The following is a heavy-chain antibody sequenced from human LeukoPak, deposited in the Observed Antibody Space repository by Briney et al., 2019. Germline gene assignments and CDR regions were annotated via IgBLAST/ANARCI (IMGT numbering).Heavy chain of an antibody. V-gene: IGHV3-30*18. CDR3: AKVIDSKRVNCFDY. J-gene: IGHJ4*02. CDR1: GFTFSSYG. Sequence: PGGSLRLSCAASGFTFSSYGMHWVRQAPGKGLEWVAVISYDGSNKYYADSVKGRFTISRDNSKNTLYLQMNSLRAEDTALYYCAKVIDSKRVNCFDYWGQGTLVTVSS. D-gene: IGHD4-11*01. CDR2: ISYDGSNK.